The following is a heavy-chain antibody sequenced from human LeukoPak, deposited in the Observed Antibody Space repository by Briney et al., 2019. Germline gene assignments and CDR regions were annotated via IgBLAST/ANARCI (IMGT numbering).Heavy chain of an antibody. J-gene: IGHJ6*02. V-gene: IGHV1-69*13. D-gene: IGHD3-3*01. CDR1: GGTFSSYA. Sequence: SVKVSCKASGGTFSSYAISWVRQAPGQGLEWMGEIIPIFGTANYAQKFQGRVTITAGESTSTAYMELSSLRSEDTAVYYCARAGITIFGVAHSYYYYGMDVWGQGTTVTVSS. CDR3: ARAGITIFGVAHSYYYYGMDV. CDR2: IIPIFGTA.